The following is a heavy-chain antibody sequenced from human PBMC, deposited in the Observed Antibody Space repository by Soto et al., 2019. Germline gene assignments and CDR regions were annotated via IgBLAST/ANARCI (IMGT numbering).Heavy chain of an antibody. CDR2: IIPIFGTA. J-gene: IGHJ4*02. V-gene: IGHV1-69*13. CDR1: GGTFSSYA. CDR3: ARSNTILGLFGY. Sequence: ASVKVSCKASGGTFSSYAISWVRQAPGQGLEWMGGIIPIFGTANYAQKFQDRVTITADESTSTAYMELSSLRSEDTAVYYCARSNTILGLFGYWGQGTLVTVSS. D-gene: IGHD3-3*01.